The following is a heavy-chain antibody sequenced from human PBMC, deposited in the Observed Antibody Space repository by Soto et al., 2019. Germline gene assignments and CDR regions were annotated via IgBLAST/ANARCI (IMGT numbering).Heavy chain of an antibody. Sequence: QVQLVESGGGAVQPGESLRLSCVASGFDFTYYAMHWVRQAPGKGLESVAVMSSDGSKIHHTDSVKGRFTISRDNSMNSLYLQMDSLRKEDTAVYFCAKDEGVGGTLGLFDYWGQRTLVSVSS. D-gene: IGHD1-26*01. CDR2: MSSDGSKI. CDR1: GFDFTYYA. J-gene: IGHJ4*02. CDR3: AKDEGVGGTLGLFDY. V-gene: IGHV3-30*18.